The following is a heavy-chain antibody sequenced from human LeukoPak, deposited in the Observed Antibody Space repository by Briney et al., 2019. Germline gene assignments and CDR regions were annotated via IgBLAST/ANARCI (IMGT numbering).Heavy chain of an antibody. CDR3: ARVYCSSTSCYRALDN. Sequence: GASVKVSCKASGYTFTTYGISWVRQAPGQGLEWMGWISAYNANTNYAQKPQGRVTMTTDTSTSTAYMELRSLRSDDTAVYYCARVYCSSTSCYRALDNWGQGTLVTVSS. J-gene: IGHJ4*02. CDR2: ISAYNANT. CDR1: GYTFTTYG. V-gene: IGHV1-18*01. D-gene: IGHD2-2*02.